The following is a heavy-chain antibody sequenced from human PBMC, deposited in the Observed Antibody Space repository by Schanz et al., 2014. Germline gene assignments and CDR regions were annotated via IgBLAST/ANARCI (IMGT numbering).Heavy chain of an antibody. J-gene: IGHJ5*02. CDR3: AKAEYDILTDSYSRLDP. V-gene: IGHV1-3*04. Sequence: QIQLVQSGPEVKKPGASVKVSCKASEYSFTSYSMHWVRQAPGQRLEWMGWINTGSGDTKYSQNFQGRVTITRDTSASTAYMALTDLRSDDTAVYYCAKAEYDILTDSYSRLDPWGQGTLVTVSS. CDR2: INTGSGDT. D-gene: IGHD3-9*01. CDR1: EYSFTSYS.